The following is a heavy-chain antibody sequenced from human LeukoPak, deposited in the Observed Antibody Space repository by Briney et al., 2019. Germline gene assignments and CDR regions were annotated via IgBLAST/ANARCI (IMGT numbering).Heavy chain of an antibody. CDR2: ISGSGGST. CDR3: ARDPGDSLSYYYYGMDV. CDR1: GFTFSSYA. D-gene: IGHD4-17*01. Sequence: GGSLRLSCAASGFTFSSYAMSWVRQAPGKGLEWVSAISGSGGSTYYADSVKGRFTISRDSSKNTLYLQMNSLRAEDTAVYYCARDPGDSLSYYYYGMDVWGQGTTVTVSS. J-gene: IGHJ6*02. V-gene: IGHV3-23*01.